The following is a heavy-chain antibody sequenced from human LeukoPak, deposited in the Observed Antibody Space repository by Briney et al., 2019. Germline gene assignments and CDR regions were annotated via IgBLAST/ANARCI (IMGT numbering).Heavy chain of an antibody. D-gene: IGHD6-19*01. CDR3: ARLGLAVAGTFDY. V-gene: IGHV3-43*02. Sequence: PGGSLRLSCAASGFTFEDYAMYWVRQAPGKGLEWVSLISGDSGSTYYADSVKGRFTISRDNAKNSLYLQMNSLRAEDTAVYYCARLGLAVAGTFDYWGQGTLVTVSS. J-gene: IGHJ4*02. CDR2: ISGDSGST. CDR1: GFTFEDYA.